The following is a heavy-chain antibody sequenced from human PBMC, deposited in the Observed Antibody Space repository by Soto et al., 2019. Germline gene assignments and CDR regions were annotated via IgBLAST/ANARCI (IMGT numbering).Heavy chain of an antibody. CDR3: AKNGLDNSPSAIDS. V-gene: IGHV3-23*01. CDR2: ITGSGRDT. Sequence: GGSLRLSCTASGFNFRIYTMNWVRQAPGKGPEWVSGITGSGRDTYYADSVKGRFTISRDNSKNMVFLQMNSPRAEDTALYYCAKNGLDNSPSAIDSWGPGTLVTVSS. CDR1: GFNFRIYT. J-gene: IGHJ4*02. D-gene: IGHD2-8*01.